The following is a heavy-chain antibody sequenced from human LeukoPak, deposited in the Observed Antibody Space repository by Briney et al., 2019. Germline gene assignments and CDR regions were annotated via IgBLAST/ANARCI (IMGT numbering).Heavy chain of an antibody. D-gene: IGHD2-2*01. CDR1: GGSISSSSYY. CDR3: ARGGRVYCSSTSCYGSLAY. Sequence: PSETLSLTCTVSGGSISSSSYYWSWIRQPPGKGLEWIGEINHSGSTNYNPSLKSRVTISVDTSKNQFSLKLSSVTAADTAVCYCARGGRVYCSSTSCYGSLAYWGQGTLVTVSS. CDR2: INHSGST. V-gene: IGHV4-39*07. J-gene: IGHJ4*02.